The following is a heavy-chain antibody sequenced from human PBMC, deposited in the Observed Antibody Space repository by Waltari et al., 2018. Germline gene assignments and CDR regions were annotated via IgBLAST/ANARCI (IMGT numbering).Heavy chain of an antibody. CDR2: TYYRSKWNN. V-gene: IGHV6-1*01. Sequence: QVHLQQSGPGLVKPSQTLSLTCAISGDSVSSHSVTWNWIRKSPSRGLEWLGRTYYRSKWNNDYAVSVKSRITINPDTSRNQFSLQLNPVTPEDTAVYYCARASESSGTYSKVDYWGQGTLVTVSS. D-gene: IGHD1-26*01. CDR1: GDSVSSHSVT. J-gene: IGHJ4*02. CDR3: ARASESSGTYSKVDY.